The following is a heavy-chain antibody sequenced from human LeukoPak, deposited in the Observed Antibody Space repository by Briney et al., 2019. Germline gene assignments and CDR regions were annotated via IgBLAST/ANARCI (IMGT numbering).Heavy chain of an antibody. CDR3: ARTIVAGLRFLRTDWFDP. V-gene: IGHV4-61*10. Sequence: KPSETLSLTCTVSGGSISSGSYYWSWIRQPAGKGLEWIGHIYITGSTNYNPSLKSRVTISVDTSKNQFSLKLSSVTAADTAVYYCARTIVAGLRFLRTDWFDPWGQGTLVTVSS. CDR2: IYITGST. J-gene: IGHJ5*02. CDR1: GGSISSGSYY. D-gene: IGHD3-3*01.